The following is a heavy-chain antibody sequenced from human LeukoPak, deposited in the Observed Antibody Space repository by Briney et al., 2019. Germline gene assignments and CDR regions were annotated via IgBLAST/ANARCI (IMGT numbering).Heavy chain of an antibody. CDR2: IYSGGNT. CDR1: GFTLSSNY. J-gene: IGHJ4*02. Sequence: GGSLRLSCAASGFTLSSNYMSWVRQAPGKGLESVSVIYSGGNTYYADPVKGRFNISTDNSKNTLYLQMNSLRGEVPAVYYCARSGDYIFFDYWGQGTLVTVSS. V-gene: IGHV3-66*01. D-gene: IGHD4-17*01. CDR3: ARSGDYIFFDY.